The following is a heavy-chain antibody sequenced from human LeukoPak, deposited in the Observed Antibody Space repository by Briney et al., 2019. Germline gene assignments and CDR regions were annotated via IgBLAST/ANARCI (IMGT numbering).Heavy chain of an antibody. CDR2: ISSSSSTI. Sequence: PGGSLRLSCAASGFTFSSYSMNWVRQAPGKGLEWVSYISSSSSTIYYADSVKGRFTISRDNAKNSLYLQMNSLSAEDTAVYYCASRGYSGSFNYYYYYYMDVWGKGTTVTVSS. CDR1: GFTFSSYS. J-gene: IGHJ6*03. CDR3: ASRGYSGSFNYYYYYYMDV. D-gene: IGHD6-6*01. V-gene: IGHV3-48*01.